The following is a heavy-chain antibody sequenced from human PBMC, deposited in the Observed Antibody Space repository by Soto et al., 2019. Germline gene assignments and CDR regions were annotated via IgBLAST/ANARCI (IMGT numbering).Heavy chain of an antibody. CDR2: IYYSGST. Sequence: SETLSLTCTVSGGSISSSSYYWGWIRQPPGKGLEWIGSIYYSGSTYYNPSLKSRVTISVDTSKNQFSLKLSSVTAADTAVYYCARTYYGSRSSFDPWGQGTLVTVSS. J-gene: IGHJ5*02. CDR1: GGSISSSSYY. V-gene: IGHV4-39*01. CDR3: ARTYYGSRSSFDP. D-gene: IGHD3-10*01.